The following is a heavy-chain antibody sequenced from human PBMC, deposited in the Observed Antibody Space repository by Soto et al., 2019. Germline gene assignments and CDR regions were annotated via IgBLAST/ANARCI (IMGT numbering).Heavy chain of an antibody. CDR3: ARIRGYWYGLDV. Sequence: EVQLLESGGGLVQPGGPLRLSCAASGFPLSTYGMTWVRQAPGKGLEWVSAITGTGGNTYYVDSVKGRFTSSRDNSKNMLYLQVNSLRVEDTAVYYCARIRGYWYGLDVWGQGTTVTVSS. J-gene: IGHJ6*02. V-gene: IGHV3-23*01. CDR1: GFPLSTYG. CDR2: ITGTGGNT.